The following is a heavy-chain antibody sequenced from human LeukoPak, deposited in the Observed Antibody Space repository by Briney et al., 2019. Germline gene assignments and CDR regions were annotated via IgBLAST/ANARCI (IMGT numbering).Heavy chain of an antibody. CDR2: INHSGST. V-gene: IGHV4-34*01. Sequence: SETLSLTCAVYGGSFSGYYWSWIRQPPGKGLEWIGEINHSGSTNYNPSLKSRVTISVDTSKNQFSLKLSSVTAADTAVYYCARGLGVLRYFDWLFNFDYWGQGTLVTVSS. J-gene: IGHJ4*02. CDR3: ARGLGVLRYFDWLFNFDY. D-gene: IGHD3-9*01. CDR1: GGSFSGYY.